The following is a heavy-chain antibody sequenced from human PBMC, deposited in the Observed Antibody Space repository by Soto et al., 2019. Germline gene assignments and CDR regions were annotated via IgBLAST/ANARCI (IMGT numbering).Heavy chain of an antibody. CDR1: GYTFTGYY. Sequence: QVQLVQSGAEVKKPGASVKVSCKASGYTFTGYYMHWVRQAPGQGLEWMGWINPNSGGTNYAQKFQGRVTMTRDTSMSTAYMELSRLRSDDTAVYYCARGPPPVNYDFWSGPFDYWGQGTLVTVSS. CDR2: INPNSGGT. CDR3: ARGPPPVNYDFWSGPFDY. V-gene: IGHV1-2*02. J-gene: IGHJ4*02. D-gene: IGHD3-3*01.